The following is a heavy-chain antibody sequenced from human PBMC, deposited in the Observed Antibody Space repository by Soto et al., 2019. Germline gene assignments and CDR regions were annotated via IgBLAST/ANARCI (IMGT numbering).Heavy chain of an antibody. V-gene: IGHV5-51*03. CDR2: IYPGDSDV. CDR1: GYDFSAYW. J-gene: IGHJ4*02. CDR3: ARTDYGSGTFDS. Sequence: DVQLVQSGAEVKEPGESLRISCKGSGYDFSAYWINWVRQMPGKGLEWMGTIYPGDSDVRYSPSFQGQVTISVDKSITIAYLQWSSLKAADTAIYYCARTDYGSGTFDSWGQGTLATVSS. D-gene: IGHD3-10*01.